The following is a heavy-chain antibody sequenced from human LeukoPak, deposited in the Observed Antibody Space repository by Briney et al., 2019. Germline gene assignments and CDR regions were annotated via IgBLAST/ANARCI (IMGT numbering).Heavy chain of an antibody. J-gene: IGHJ6*04. V-gene: IGHV3-48*03. Sequence: GGSLRLSCAASGFSFRTSDMHWVRQAPGKGLEWVSYISSSGSTIYYADSVKGRFTISRDNAKNSLYLQMNSLRAEDTAVYYCAELGITMIGGVWGKGTTVTISS. D-gene: IGHD3-10*02. CDR2: ISSSGSTI. CDR1: GFSFRTSD. CDR3: AELGITMIGGV.